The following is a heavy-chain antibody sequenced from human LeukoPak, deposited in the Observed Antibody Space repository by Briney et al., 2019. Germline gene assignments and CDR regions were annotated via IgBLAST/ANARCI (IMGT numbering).Heavy chain of an antibody. J-gene: IGHJ6*03. Sequence: AASVKVSCKASGYTFTSYYMHWVRQAPGQGLEWMGWINPNSGGTNYAQKFQGRVTMTRDTSISTAYMELSSLRSDDTAVYYCARGLSGPYYYYYMDVWGKGTTVTVSS. CDR3: ARGLSGPYYYYYMDV. D-gene: IGHD2-15*01. CDR2: INPNSGGT. CDR1: GYTFTSYY. V-gene: IGHV1-2*02.